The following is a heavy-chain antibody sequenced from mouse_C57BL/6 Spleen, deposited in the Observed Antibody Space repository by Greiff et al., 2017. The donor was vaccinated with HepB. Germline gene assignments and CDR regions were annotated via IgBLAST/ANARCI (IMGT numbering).Heavy chain of an antibody. D-gene: IGHD1-1*01. J-gene: IGHJ3*01. V-gene: IGHV1-82*01. CDR2: IYPGDGDT. CDR1: GYAFSSSW. CDR3: ARIYYYGSSYY. Sequence: QVQLQQSGPELVKPGASVKISCKASGYAFSSSWMNWVKQRPGKGLEWIGRIYPGDGDTNYNGKFKGKATLTADKSSSTAYMQLSSLTSEDSAVYFCARIYYYGSSYYWGQGTLVTVSA.